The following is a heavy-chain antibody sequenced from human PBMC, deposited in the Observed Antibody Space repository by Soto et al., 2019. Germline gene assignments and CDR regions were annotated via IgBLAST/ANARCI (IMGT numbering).Heavy chain of an antibody. D-gene: IGHD2-21*02. J-gene: IGHJ4*02. CDR1: GFTFSSYG. CDR2: ISYDGSNK. V-gene: IGHV3-30*03. Sequence: GGSLRLSCAASGFTFSSYGMHWVRQAPGKGLEWVAVISYDGSNKYYADSVKGRFTISRDNSKNTLYLQMNSLRAEDTAVYCCASHSDPRPFDYWGQGTLVTVSS. CDR3: ASHSDPRPFDY.